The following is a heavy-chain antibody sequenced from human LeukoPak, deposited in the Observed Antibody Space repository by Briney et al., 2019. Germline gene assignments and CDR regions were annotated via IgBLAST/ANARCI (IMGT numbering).Heavy chain of an antibody. J-gene: IGHJ6*03. CDR3: ARNSNNYYYYMDV. D-gene: IGHD4-23*01. CDR1: GFTFSSYW. CDR2: INSDGSST. Sequence: PGGSLRLSCAASGFTFSSYWMHWVRQAPGKGLVWVSRINSDGSSTSYADSVKGRFTISRDNAKNTLYLQMNSLRAEDTAVYYCARNSNNYYYYMDVWGKGTTVTISS. V-gene: IGHV3-74*01.